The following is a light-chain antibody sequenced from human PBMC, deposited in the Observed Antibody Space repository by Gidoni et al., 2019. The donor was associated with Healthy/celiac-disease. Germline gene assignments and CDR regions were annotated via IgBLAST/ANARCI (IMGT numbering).Light chain of an antibody. Sequence: QSVLTQPPSASGTPGQRFTIPCSGSSSNSGSNTVNWYQQLPGTAPKLLIYSNNQRPSGVPDRFSGSKSGTSASLAISGLQSEDEADYYCAAWDDSLNGRGVFGGGTKLTVL. CDR1: SSNSGSNT. V-gene: IGLV1-44*01. CDR3: AAWDDSLNGRGV. J-gene: IGLJ3*02. CDR2: SNN.